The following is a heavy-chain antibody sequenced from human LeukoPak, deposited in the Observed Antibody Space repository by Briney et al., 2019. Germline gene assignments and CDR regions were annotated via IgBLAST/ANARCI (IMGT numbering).Heavy chain of an antibody. J-gene: IGHJ4*02. V-gene: IGHV4-39*01. CDR1: GGSISNSGYY. Sequence: PSETLSLTCTVSGGSISNSGYYWGWIRQPPGKGLEWIGSIYSRGTTYYNPSLKSRVTISLDTSKNQSSLKLSSGTAADTAVYYCARLGASSGYYDYWGQGTLVTVSS. CDR2: IYSRGTT. D-gene: IGHD3-22*01. CDR3: ARLGASSGYYDY.